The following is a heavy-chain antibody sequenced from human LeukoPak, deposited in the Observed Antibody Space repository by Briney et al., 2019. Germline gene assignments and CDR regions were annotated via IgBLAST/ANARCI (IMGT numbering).Heavy chain of an antibody. D-gene: IGHD2-2*02. J-gene: IGHJ4*02. V-gene: IGHV3-30-3*01. CDR3: ARDRAVVPAAIGVY. Sequence: RXLRLSCAASGFTFSSYAMHWVRQAPGKGLEWVAVISYDGSNKYYADSVKGRFTISRDNSKNTLYLQMNSLRAEDTAVYYCARDRAVVPAAIGVYWGQGTLVTVSS. CDR2: ISYDGSNK. CDR1: GFTFSSYA.